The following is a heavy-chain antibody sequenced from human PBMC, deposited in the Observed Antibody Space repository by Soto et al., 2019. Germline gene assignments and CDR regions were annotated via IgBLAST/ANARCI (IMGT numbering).Heavy chain of an antibody. CDR3: AKVVTAHYYYYGMDV. CDR2: ISYDGSNK. CDR1: GFTFSSYG. Sequence: SLRLSCAASGFTFSSYGMHWVRQAPGKGLEWVAVISYDGSNKYYADSVKGRFTISRDNSRNTLYLQMNSLRAEDTAVYYCAKVVTAHYYYYGMDVWGQGTTVTVSS. D-gene: IGHD2-15*01. V-gene: IGHV3-30*18. J-gene: IGHJ6*02.